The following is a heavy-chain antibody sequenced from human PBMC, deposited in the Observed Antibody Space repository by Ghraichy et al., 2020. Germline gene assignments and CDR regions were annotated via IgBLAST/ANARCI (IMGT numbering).Heavy chain of an antibody. V-gene: IGHV3-21*01. Sequence: GGSLRLSCAASGFTFSSYSMNWVRQAPGKGLEWVSSISSSSSYIYYADSVKGRFTISRDNAKNSLYLQMNSLRAEDTAVYYCARDRGPELLWFGDGGMDVWGQGTTLTVSS. CDR1: GFTFSSYS. CDR2: ISSSSSYI. J-gene: IGHJ6*02. D-gene: IGHD3-10*01. CDR3: ARDRGPELLWFGDGGMDV.